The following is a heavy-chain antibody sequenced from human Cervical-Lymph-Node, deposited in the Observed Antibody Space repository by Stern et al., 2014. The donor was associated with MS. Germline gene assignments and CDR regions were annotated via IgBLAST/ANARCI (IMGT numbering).Heavy chain of an antibody. Sequence: VQLVQSGAEVKKPGESLKISCKGSGYKFTSYWIGWVRQMPGKGLEWMGIIYPDDSDTRYSPSFQGQVTISADKSISTAYLQWSSLRASDTAMYYCARHSRVYYGSGSYYGYWGQGTLVTVSS. CDR3: ARHSRVYYGSGSYYGY. D-gene: IGHD3-10*01. CDR1: GYKFTSYW. J-gene: IGHJ4*02. V-gene: IGHV5-51*01. CDR2: IYPDDSDT.